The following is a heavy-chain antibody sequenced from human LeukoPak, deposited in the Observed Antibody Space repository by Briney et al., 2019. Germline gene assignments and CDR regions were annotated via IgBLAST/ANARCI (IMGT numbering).Heavy chain of an antibody. CDR3: ARHGGVGVIPDFDY. D-gene: IGHD2-8*02. V-gene: IGHV4-39*01. CDR2: IYYSGST. Sequence: SETLSLTCTVSGDSISSSSYYWGWIRQPPGKGLEWIGSIYYSGSTYYNPSLKSRVAMSVDTSKNQFSLKLSSVTAADTAVYYCARHGGVGVIPDFDYWGPGTLVTVSS. J-gene: IGHJ4*02. CDR1: GDSISSSSYY.